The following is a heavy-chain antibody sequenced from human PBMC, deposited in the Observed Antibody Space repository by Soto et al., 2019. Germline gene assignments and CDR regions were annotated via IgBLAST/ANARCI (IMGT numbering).Heavy chain of an antibody. D-gene: IGHD3-10*01. Sequence: SETLSLSCAVYGGSFSGYYWSWIRQPPGKGLEWIGEINHSGSTNYNPSLKSRVTLSVDTSKNQFSLKLSSVSAADTAVYYCVTGRGVRGVIITTYYYYGLDVWGQGTTVTVSS. CDR3: VTGRGVRGVIITTYYYYGLDV. J-gene: IGHJ6*02. V-gene: IGHV4-34*01. CDR2: INHSGST. CDR1: GGSFSGYY.